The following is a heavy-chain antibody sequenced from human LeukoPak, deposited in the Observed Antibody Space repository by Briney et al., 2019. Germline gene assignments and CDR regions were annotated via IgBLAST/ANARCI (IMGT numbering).Heavy chain of an antibody. Sequence: SETLSLTCTVSGGSIRSGSFYWTWIRQHPGKGLEWIGYIYYSGTTYYNPSLKSRVSISIDTSKNQFSLKLSSVTAADTAVYYCARERRYYYGSGSPDYWGQGTLVTVSS. V-gene: IGHV4-30-4*08. J-gene: IGHJ4*02. CDR2: IYYSGTT. CDR3: ARERRYYYGSGSPDY. CDR1: GGSIRSGSFY. D-gene: IGHD3-10*01.